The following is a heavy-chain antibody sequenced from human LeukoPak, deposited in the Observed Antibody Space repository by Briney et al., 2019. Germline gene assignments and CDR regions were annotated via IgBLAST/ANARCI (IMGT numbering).Heavy chain of an antibody. D-gene: IGHD3-10*01. J-gene: IGHJ5*02. Sequence: SVKVSCKASGGTFSSYAISWVRQAAGQGLEWMGRIIPILGVANYAQKFQGRVTITADKSTSTAYMELSSLRSEDTAVYYCARDPLHYYGSGSYYPREFDPWGQGTLVTVSS. CDR2: IIPILGVA. V-gene: IGHV1-69*04. CDR1: GGTFSSYA. CDR3: ARDPLHYYGSGSYYPREFDP.